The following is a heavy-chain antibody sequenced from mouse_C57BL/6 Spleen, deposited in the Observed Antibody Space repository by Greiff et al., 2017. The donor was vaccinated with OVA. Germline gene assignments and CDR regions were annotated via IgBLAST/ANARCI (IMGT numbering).Heavy chain of an antibody. CDR1: GYAFSSSW. J-gene: IGHJ4*01. CDR3: ARSLLYYAMDY. CDR2: IYPGDGDT. V-gene: IGHV1-82*01. Sequence: QVQLQQSGPELVKPGASVKISCKASGYAFSSSWMNWVKQRPGKGLEWIGRIYPGDGDTNYNGKFKGKATLTADKSSSTAYMQLSSLTSEDSAVYVCARSLLYYAMDYWGQGTSVTVSS.